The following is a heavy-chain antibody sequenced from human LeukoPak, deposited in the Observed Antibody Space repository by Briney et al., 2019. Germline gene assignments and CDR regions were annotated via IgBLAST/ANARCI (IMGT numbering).Heavy chain of an antibody. CDR3: AIGRTHPSSSWVDFQH. D-gene: IGHD6-13*01. CDR1: GYTFTGYY. CDR2: INPNSGGT. J-gene: IGHJ1*01. V-gene: IGHV1-2*02. Sequence: ASVEVSCKASGYTFTGYYMHWVRQAPGQGLEWMGWINPNSGGTNYAQKFQGRVTMTRDTSISTAYMELSRLRSDDTAVYYCAIGRTHPSSSWVDFQHWGQGTLVTVSS.